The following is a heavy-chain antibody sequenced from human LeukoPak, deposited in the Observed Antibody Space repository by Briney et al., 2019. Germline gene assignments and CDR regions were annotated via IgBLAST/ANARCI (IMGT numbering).Heavy chain of an antibody. J-gene: IGHJ4*02. V-gene: IGHV3-9*01. CDR2: ISWNSGSI. CDR1: GFTFDDYA. D-gene: IGHD2-2*01. Sequence: GRSLRLSCAASGFTFDDYAMHWVRQAPGKGLEWVSGISWNSGSIGYADSVKGRFTISRDNAKNSLYLQMNSLRAEDTAVYYCARSARGLGYCSSTSCRTTHFDYWGQGTLVTVSS. CDR3: ARSARGLGYCSSTSCRTTHFDY.